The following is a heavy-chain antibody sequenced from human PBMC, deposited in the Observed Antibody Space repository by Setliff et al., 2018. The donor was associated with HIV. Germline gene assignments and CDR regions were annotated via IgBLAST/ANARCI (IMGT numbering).Heavy chain of an antibody. Sequence: SETLSLTCAVYGGSFSGYYWTWIRQSPSGLEWIGEINHRGIANSSPSLKSRVTISIDTSKNQFSLRLTSVTAADTAAYYCARDLVVSYGEYYGMGVWGQGTTVTVSS. J-gene: IGHJ6*02. V-gene: IGHV4-34*01. CDR3: ARDLVVSYGEYYGMGV. CDR1: GGSFSGYY. D-gene: IGHD4-17*01. CDR2: INHRGIA.